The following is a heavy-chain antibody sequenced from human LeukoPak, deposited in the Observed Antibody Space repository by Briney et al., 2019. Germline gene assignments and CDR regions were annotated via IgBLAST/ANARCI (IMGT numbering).Heavy chain of an antibody. CDR1: GFTLSSYA. V-gene: IGHV3-23*01. Sequence: GGSLTLSCAASGFTLSSYAMSWVRQAPGKGLEWVSAISVSGNTYHADSVKGRFTISRDTSKNTLYLQMNSLRAEDTAVYYCAKGLFWFGEFSAPDYWGQGTLVTVSS. D-gene: IGHD3-10*01. CDR3: AKGLFWFGEFSAPDY. CDR2: ISVSGNT. J-gene: IGHJ4*02.